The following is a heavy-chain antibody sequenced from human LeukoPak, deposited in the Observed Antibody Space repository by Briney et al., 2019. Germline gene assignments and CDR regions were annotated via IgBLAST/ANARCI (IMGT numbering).Heavy chain of an antibody. Sequence: RASVKVSCKASGYTFTSYYMHWVRQAPGQGLEWMGIINPSGGSTSYAQKFQGRVTMTRDTSTSTVYMELSSLRSEDTAVYYCASESPGGNGWFDPSGQGTLATVSS. D-gene: IGHD4-23*01. J-gene: IGHJ5*02. CDR2: INPSGGST. V-gene: IGHV1-46*01. CDR3: ASESPGGNGWFDP. CDR1: GYTFTSYY.